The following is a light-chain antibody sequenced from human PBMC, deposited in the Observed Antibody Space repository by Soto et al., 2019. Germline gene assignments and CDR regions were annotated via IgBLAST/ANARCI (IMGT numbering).Light chain of an antibody. Sequence: QSALTQPASISGSPGQSITISCTGTNSDVGGYNYVSWYQQYPGKAPKLMIYDVDNRPSGVSFRFSGSKSGKTASLAISGLQAEDGGDYYCSSYTTSSTVVFGGGTKVTVL. J-gene: IGLJ2*01. V-gene: IGLV2-14*01. CDR2: DVD. CDR1: NSDVGGYNY. CDR3: SSYTTSSTVV.